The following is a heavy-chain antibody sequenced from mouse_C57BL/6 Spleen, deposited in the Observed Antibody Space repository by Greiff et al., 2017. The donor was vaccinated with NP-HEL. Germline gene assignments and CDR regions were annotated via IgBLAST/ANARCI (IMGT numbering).Heavy chain of an antibody. CDR3: ARSDYNHAMDY. CDR2: IDPNSGGT. J-gene: IGHJ4*01. Sequence: VQLQQPGAELVKPGASVKLSCKASGYTFTSYWMHWVKQRPGGGLEWIGRIDPNSGGTKYNEKFKSKATLTVDKPANTAYMRLSSLTSEDSAVYYCARSDYNHAMDYWVQGPSVTVSS. V-gene: IGHV1-72*01. CDR1: GYTFTSYW. D-gene: IGHD1-3*01.